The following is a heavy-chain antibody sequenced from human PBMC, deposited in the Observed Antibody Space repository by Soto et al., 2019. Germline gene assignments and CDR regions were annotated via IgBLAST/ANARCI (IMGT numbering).Heavy chain of an antibody. CDR1: GFTFSSYE. V-gene: IGHV3-48*03. D-gene: IGHD5-12*01. CDR2: MSSGGKTI. J-gene: IGHJ4*02. CDR3: ARDAPLPQGRWLNLDF. Sequence: PGGSLRLSCAASGFTFSSYEMNWVRQAPGKGLEWVSHMSSGGKTIYYADSVRGRFTISRDNAKNSLYLQMNSLRAEDTAVYYCARDAPLPQGRWLNLDFWGQGTLVTVSS.